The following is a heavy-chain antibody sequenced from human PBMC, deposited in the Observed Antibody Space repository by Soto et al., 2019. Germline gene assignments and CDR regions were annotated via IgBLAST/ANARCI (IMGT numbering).Heavy chain of an antibody. CDR2: INHSGST. CDR1: GGSFSGYY. Sequence: SATRSLTCAVYGGSFSGYYWSWIRQPPGTGLEWIGEINHSGSTNYNPSLKSRVTISVDTSKNQFSLKLSSVTAADTAVYYCARGKHYYGSGSYYNYYYYYGMDVWGQGTTVS. J-gene: IGHJ6*02. CDR3: ARGKHYYGSGSYYNYYYYYGMDV. D-gene: IGHD3-10*01. V-gene: IGHV4-34*01.